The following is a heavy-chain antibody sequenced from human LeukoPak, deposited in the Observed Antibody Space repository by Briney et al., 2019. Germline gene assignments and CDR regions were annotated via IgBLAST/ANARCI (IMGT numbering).Heavy chain of an antibody. J-gene: IGHJ4*02. CDR2: ISYDGSNK. Sequence: GRSLRLSCAASGFTFSSYGMHWVRQAPGKGLEWVAVISYDGSNKYYADSVKGRFTISRDNSKNTLYLQMNSLRAEDTAVYYCANPSILDYWGQGTLVTVSS. CDR3: ANPSILDY. CDR1: GFTFSSYG. V-gene: IGHV3-30*18. D-gene: IGHD2-2*02.